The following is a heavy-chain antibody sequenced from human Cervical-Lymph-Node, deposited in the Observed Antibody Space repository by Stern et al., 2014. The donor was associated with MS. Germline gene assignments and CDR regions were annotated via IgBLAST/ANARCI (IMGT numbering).Heavy chain of an antibody. Sequence: QVQLQESGPRLVKPSETLSLSCTVSGGSISDYYWSWIRQPPGKGLELIGYIYYSGSTNYTPSLRSRVTMSVDTSKNQFSLKLNSVTAADTAVYYCARVSGSGELGYWGQGILVTVSS. CDR1: GGSISDYY. CDR2: IYYSGST. J-gene: IGHJ4*02. D-gene: IGHD3-10*01. V-gene: IGHV4-59*01. CDR3: ARVSGSGELGY.